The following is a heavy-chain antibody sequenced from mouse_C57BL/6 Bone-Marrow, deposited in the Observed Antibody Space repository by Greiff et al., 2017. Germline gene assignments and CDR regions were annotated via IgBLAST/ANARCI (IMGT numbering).Heavy chain of an antibody. V-gene: IGHV5-4*01. CDR2: ISDGGSYT. CDR3: ARDSY. J-gene: IGHJ2*01. Sequence: EVKVVESGGGLVKPGGSLKLSCAASGFTFSSYAMSWVRQTPEQRLEWVATISDGGSYTYYPDNVKGRFTISRDNAKNNLYLQMSHLKSEDTAMYYCARDSYWGQGTTLTVSS. CDR1: GFTFSSYA.